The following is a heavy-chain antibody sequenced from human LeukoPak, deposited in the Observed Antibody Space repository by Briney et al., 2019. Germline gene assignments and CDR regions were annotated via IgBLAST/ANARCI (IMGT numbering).Heavy chain of an antibody. D-gene: IGHD5-12*01. CDR3: ARDVRRSDSGYAMFDY. J-gene: IGHJ4*02. CDR1: GYAFTDYP. V-gene: IGHV1-3*01. CDR2: INADKGYT. Sequence: ASVKVSCKTSGYAFTDYPLHWLRQAPGQRLQWMGWINADKGYTKYSQEFQGRVTITRDTFATTTYMELSSLTSGDTAVYYCARDVRRSDSGYAMFDYWGQGTLVTASS.